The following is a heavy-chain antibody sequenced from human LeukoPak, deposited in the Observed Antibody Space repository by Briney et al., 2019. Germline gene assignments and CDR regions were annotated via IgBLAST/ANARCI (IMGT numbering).Heavy chain of an antibody. CDR2: INTNTGNP. D-gene: IGHD2-15*01. Sequence: ASVKVSCKASGYTFTSYAMGWVRQAPGHGLEWMGWINTNTGNPTYAQGFTGRFVFSLDTSVSTAYLQISSLKAEDTAVYYCARGYCSGGSCYLDYWGQGTLVTVSS. CDR3: ARGYCSGGSCYLDY. V-gene: IGHV7-4-1*02. CDR1: GYTFTSYA. J-gene: IGHJ4*02.